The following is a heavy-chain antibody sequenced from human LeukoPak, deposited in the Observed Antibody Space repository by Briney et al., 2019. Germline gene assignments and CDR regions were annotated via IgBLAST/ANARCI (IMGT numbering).Heavy chain of an antibody. Sequence: GASVKVSCKASGYTFTGYYMHWVRQAPGQGLEWMGWINPNSGGTNYAQKFQGRVTMTRDTSISTAYMELSRLRSDDTAVYYCARDQDYCSSTSCSPFVYYYYYYMDVWGKGTTDTVSS. J-gene: IGHJ6*03. D-gene: IGHD2-2*01. CDR2: INPNSGGT. V-gene: IGHV1-2*02. CDR3: ARDQDYCSSTSCSPFVYYYYYYMDV. CDR1: GYTFTGYY.